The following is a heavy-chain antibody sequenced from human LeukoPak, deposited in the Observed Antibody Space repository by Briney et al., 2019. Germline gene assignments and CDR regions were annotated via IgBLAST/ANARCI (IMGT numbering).Heavy chain of an antibody. CDR1: GGSFSSSSYY. Sequence: SETLSLTCTVSGGSFSSSSYYWGWIRQPPGKGLEWIGSIYYSGSTYYNPSLKSRVTISVDTSKNHFSLKLSSVTAADTAVYYCARHNAGYNPHRYMDVWGKGTTVTVSS. D-gene: IGHD5-24*01. J-gene: IGHJ6*03. CDR2: IYYSGST. V-gene: IGHV4-39*01. CDR3: ARHNAGYNPHRYMDV.